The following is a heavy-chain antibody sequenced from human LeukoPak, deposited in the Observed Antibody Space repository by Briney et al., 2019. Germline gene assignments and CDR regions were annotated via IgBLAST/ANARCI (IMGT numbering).Heavy chain of an antibody. CDR2: ISSRSSYT. CDR1: GFTFSDYY. CDR3: ARGYCSSTSCYVFAFDI. J-gene: IGHJ3*02. Sequence: PGGSLRLSCAASGFTFSDYYMSWGGQAPGKGLEWVSCISSRSSYTNYADSVKGRFTISRDNAKNSLYLQMNSLRAEDTAVYYCARGYCSSTSCYVFAFDIWGQGTMVTVSS. D-gene: IGHD2-2*01. V-gene: IGHV3-11*06.